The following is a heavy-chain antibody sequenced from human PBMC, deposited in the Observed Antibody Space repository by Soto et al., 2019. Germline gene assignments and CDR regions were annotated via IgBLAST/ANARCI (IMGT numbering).Heavy chain of an antibody. CDR2: IYYSGAT. CDR1: GGSISSAGYY. Sequence: QVQLQESGPGLVKPSQTLSLTCSVSGGSISSAGYYWSWIRQHPGKGLEWVGYIYYSGATYYNPSLESRLTILVDTSKTQFSLKLSSVTAADTAVYYCARSWTTAAGWANWFDPWGQGTLVTVSS. D-gene: IGHD6-13*01. J-gene: IGHJ5*02. V-gene: IGHV4-31*03. CDR3: ARSWTTAAGWANWFDP.